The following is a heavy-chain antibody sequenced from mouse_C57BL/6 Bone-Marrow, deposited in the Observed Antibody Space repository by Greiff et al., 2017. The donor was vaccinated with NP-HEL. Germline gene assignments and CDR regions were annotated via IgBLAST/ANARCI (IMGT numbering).Heavy chain of an antibody. V-gene: IGHV1-82*01. CDR3: ARDGYYPAWFAY. J-gene: IGHJ3*01. CDR1: GYAFSSSW. Sequence: VQLQQSGPELVKPGASVKISCKASGYAFSSSWMNWVKQRPGKGLEWIGRIYPGDGDTNYNGKFKGKATLTADKSSSTAYMQLSSLTSEDSAVYFCARDGYYPAWFAYWGQGTLVTASA. D-gene: IGHD2-3*01. CDR2: IYPGDGDT.